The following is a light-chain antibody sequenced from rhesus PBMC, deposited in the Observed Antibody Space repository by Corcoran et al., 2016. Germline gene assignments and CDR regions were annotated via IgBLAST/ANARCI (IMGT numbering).Light chain of an antibody. J-gene: IGKJ4*01. CDR3: QQYNSAPLT. Sequence: DIQMTQSPSSLSASVGDTVTITCRASQGISSYLAWYQQKPGKAPKPLIYYASNLESGVPSRFSGRGSGTEFTLTISSLQPEDFATDYCQQYNSAPLTFGGGTKVEIK. V-gene: IGKV1-37*01. CDR2: YAS. CDR1: QGISSY.